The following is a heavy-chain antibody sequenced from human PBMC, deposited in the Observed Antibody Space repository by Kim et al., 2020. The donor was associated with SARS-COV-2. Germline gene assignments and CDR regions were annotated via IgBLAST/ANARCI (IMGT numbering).Heavy chain of an antibody. Sequence: GGSLRLSCAASGFTFSSYAMHWVRQAPGKGLEWVAVISYDGSNKYYADSVKGRFTISRDNSKNTLYLQMNSLRAEDTAVYYCARDREAALLTYSYETYYYYGMDVWGQGTTVTVSS. V-gene: IGHV3-30-3*01. CDR1: GFTFSSYA. D-gene: IGHD5-18*01. CDR3: ARDREAALLTYSYETYYYYGMDV. CDR2: ISYDGSNK. J-gene: IGHJ6*02.